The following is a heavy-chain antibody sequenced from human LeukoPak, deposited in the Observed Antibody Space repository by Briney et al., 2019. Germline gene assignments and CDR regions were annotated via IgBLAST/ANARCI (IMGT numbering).Heavy chain of an antibody. V-gene: IGHV3-30*04. CDR2: ISYDGSNK. CDR1: GFTFSSYA. D-gene: IGHD1-26*01. CDR3: ASDERERRFDY. J-gene: IGHJ4*02. Sequence: GGSLRLSCAASGFTFSSYAMHWVRQAPGKGLEWVAVISYDGSNKYYADSVKGRFTISRDNSKNTLYLQMNSLRAEDTAVYYCASDERERRFDYWGQGTLVTVSS.